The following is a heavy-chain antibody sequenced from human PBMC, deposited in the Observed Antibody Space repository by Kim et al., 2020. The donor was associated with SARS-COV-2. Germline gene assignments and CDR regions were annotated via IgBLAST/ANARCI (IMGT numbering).Heavy chain of an antibody. V-gene: IGHV4-59*08. D-gene: IGHD3-10*01. CDR3: ARHSVGSGSQYNLDL. CDR2: IYNSGSI. Sequence: SETLSLTCAVAGASIGSHYWSWIRQPPGKRLEWIAQIYNSGSINYNPSLKSRVSISVDTSKNQFSLQLRSVSATDTAMYYCARHSVGSGSQYNLDLWGQGTPVTVSS. J-gene: IGHJ4*02. CDR1: GASIGSHY.